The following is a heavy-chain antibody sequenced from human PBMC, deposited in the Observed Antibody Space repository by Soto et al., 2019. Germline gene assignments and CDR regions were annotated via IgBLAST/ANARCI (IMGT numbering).Heavy chain of an antibody. CDR2: ISAYNGNT. Sequence: GASVKVSCKASGYTFTSYGISWVRQAPGQGLEWMGWISAYNGNTNYAQKLQGRVTMTTDTSTSTAYMELSSLRSEDTAVYYCAREGAELELRGSQVNGFDPWGQGTLVTVSS. V-gene: IGHV1-18*04. CDR3: AREGAELELRGSQVNGFDP. J-gene: IGHJ5*02. CDR1: GYTFTSYG. D-gene: IGHD1-7*01.